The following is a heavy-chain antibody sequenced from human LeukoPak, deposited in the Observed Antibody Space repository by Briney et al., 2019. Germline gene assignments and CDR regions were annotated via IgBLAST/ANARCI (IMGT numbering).Heavy chain of an antibody. CDR3: ARGGNICYDYNALVL. Sequence: GGSLRLSCTASGCTFSRYEMNWVRQAPGKGLEWISYISGSGDTIYYADSVKGRFAISRDNAKNSLYLQMNSLRAEDTAVYYCARGGNICYDYNALVLWGGGTMVTVSS. J-gene: IGHJ3*01. CDR2: ISGSGDTI. D-gene: IGHD3-22*01. CDR1: GCTFSRYE. V-gene: IGHV3-48*03.